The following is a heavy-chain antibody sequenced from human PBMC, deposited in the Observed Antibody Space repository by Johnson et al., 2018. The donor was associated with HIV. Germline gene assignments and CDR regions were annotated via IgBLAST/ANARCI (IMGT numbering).Heavy chain of an antibody. CDR3: ARSGRMHNRGWVWGGAFES. CDR1: GFTFSSYA. Sequence: QVQLVESGGGVVQPGRSLRLSCAASGFTFSSYAMHWVRQAPGKGLEWVAVISHDESNKDYADSVKGRFTISRDNSTNTLYLQMNSLRAEDTAGYYCARSGRMHNRGWVWGGAFESWGQGTMVTVSS. D-gene: IGHD6-19*01. CDR2: ISHDESNK. V-gene: IGHV3-30-3*01. J-gene: IGHJ3*02.